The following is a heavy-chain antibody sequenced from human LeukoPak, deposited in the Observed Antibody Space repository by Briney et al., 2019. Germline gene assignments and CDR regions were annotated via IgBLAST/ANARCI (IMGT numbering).Heavy chain of an antibody. CDR1: GYTVTELS. CDR3: ARARPSYYYDSSGYYDY. D-gene: IGHD3-22*01. Sequence: ASVKVSCKVSGYTVTELSMHWVRQSPGKGLEWMGGFHPEDGETIYAQKFQGRVTMTRDTSISTAYMELSRLRSDDTAVYYCARARPSYYYDSSGYYDYWGQGTLVTVSS. V-gene: IGHV1-24*01. J-gene: IGHJ4*02. CDR2: FHPEDGET.